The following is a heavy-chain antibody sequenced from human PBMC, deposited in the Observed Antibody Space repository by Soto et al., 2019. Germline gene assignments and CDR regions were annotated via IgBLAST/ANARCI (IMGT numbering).Heavy chain of an antibody. J-gene: IGHJ4*02. CDR3: AKNLGYCSSTSCRDY. CDR1: GFTFSIYG. V-gene: IGHV3-30*18. Sequence: WGSLRLSCAASGFTFSIYGMHWVRQAPGKGLEWVAVISYDGSNKYYADSVKGRFTISRDNSKNTLYLQMNSLRAEDTAVYYCAKNLGYCSSTSCRDYWGQGTLVTVSS. D-gene: IGHD2-2*01. CDR2: ISYDGSNK.